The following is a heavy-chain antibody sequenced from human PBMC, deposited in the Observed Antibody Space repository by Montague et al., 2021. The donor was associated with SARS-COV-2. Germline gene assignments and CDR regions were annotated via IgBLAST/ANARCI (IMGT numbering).Heavy chain of an antibody. Sequence: SVKVSCKASGYTFTNYDINRVRQATGQGLEWMGWMNPNSGNTGYAQKFQGRVTMTRHTPISTAYMELSSLRSEDTAVYYCARGDRSTYFDFWNGFNYYYYMDVWGKGTTVTVSS. J-gene: IGHJ6*03. V-gene: IGHV1-8*01. D-gene: IGHD3-3*01. CDR2: MNPNSGNT. CDR3: ARGDRSTYFDFWNGFNYYYYMDV. CDR1: GYTFTNYD.